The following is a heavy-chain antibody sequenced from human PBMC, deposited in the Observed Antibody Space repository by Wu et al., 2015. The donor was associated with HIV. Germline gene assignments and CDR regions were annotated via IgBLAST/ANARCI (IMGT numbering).Heavy chain of an antibody. D-gene: IGHD3-10*01. CDR2: IIPIFGTA. CDR3: ARDQASYYYGSGSYIFHYYYGMDV. V-gene: IGHV1-69*05. J-gene: IGHJ6*02. Sequence: QVQLVQSGAEVKKPGSSVKVSCKASGGTFSSYAISWVRQAPGQGLEWMGGIIPIFGTANYAQKFQGRVTITTDESTSTAYMELSSLRSEDTAVYYCARDQASYYYGSGSYIFHYYYGMDVWGQGDHGHRLL. CDR1: GGTFSSYA.